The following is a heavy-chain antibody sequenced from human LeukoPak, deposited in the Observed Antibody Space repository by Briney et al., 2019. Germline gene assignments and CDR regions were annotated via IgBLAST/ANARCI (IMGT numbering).Heavy chain of an antibody. CDR1: GYTFSTSG. V-gene: IGHV1-18*01. J-gene: IGHJ4*02. CDR2: ISVYNGNT. D-gene: IGHD3-22*01. CDR3: ARVRNLPSQNPYYYDSSGQYYFDY. Sequence: ASVKVSCKASGYTFSTSGINWVRQAPGQGLEWMGWISVYNGNTDYAQNFQGRLTMTADTSTNTAYMELRSLSSDDTAVYYCARVRNLPSQNPYYYDSSGQYYFDYWGQGTLVTVSS.